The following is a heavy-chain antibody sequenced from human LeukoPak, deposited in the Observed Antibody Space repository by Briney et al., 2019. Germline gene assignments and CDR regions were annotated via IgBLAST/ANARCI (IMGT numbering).Heavy chain of an antibody. CDR1: GGSISSYY. J-gene: IGHJ4*02. CDR2: IYYSGST. CDR3: ARGEYYFDY. Sequence: PSETLSLTCTVSGGSISSYYWSWIRQPPGKELEWIGYIYYSGSTNYNPSLKGRVTISVDTSKNQFSLKVSSVTAADTAVYYCARGEYYFDYWGQGTLVTVSS. V-gene: IGHV4-59*01.